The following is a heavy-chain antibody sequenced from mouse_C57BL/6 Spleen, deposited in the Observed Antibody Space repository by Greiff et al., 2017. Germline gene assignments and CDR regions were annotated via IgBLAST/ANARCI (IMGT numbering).Heavy chain of an antibody. CDR1: GFTFSSYA. Sequence: VQLKESGGGLVKPGGSLKLSCAASGFTFSSYAMSWVRQTPEKRLEWVATISDGGSYTYYPDNVKGRFTISRDNAKNNLYLQMSHLKSEDTAMYYCARDRQLITTVDYAMDYWGQGTSVTVSS. D-gene: IGHD1-1*01. V-gene: IGHV5-4*01. CDR2: ISDGGSYT. J-gene: IGHJ4*01. CDR3: ARDRQLITTVDYAMDY.